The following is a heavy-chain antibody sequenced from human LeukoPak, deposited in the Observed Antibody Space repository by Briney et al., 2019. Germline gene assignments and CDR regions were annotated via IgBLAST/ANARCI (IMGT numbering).Heavy chain of an antibody. J-gene: IGHJ4*02. CDR2: IYPGDSDT. V-gene: IGHV5-51*01. Sequence: GESLKISCHGSGYSFTSYWIGWVRQMPGKGLGWMGIIYPGDSDTRYSPSFQGQVTISADKSISTAYLQWSSLKASDTAMYYCARVIAVAGTDFDYWGQGTLVTVSS. CDR1: GYSFTSYW. D-gene: IGHD6-19*01. CDR3: ARVIAVAGTDFDY.